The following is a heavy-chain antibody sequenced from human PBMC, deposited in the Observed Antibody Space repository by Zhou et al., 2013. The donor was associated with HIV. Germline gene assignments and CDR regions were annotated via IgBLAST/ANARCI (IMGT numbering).Heavy chain of an antibody. CDR1: GYTFTNNY. V-gene: IGHV1-46*01. CDR3: ARMSHGAFDI. CDR2: LNPTDGRT. Sequence: LVQSATEVNRPGASVTISCQTSGYTFTNNYIHWVRQTPGQGLEWLGVLNPTDGRTTVAQKFDGRVTMTTDTSTSTAYMELSSLRSEDTAVYYCARMSHGAFDIWGQGDNGHRLF. J-gene: IGHJ3*02.